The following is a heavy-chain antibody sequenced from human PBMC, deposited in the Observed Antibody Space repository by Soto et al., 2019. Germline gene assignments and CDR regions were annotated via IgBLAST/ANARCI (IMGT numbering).Heavy chain of an antibody. CDR1: GYSISSGYY. Sequence: PSGTLSHTCAVSGYSISSGYYWCWIRQPPGKGLEWIGSIHHSGSTYYNPSLKSRVTISVDTSKNQFYLKLSSVTAAVTAVYYRARDTAVAGSVGLDYWGQGTLVTVS. CDR3: ARDTAVAGSVGLDY. V-gene: IGHV4-38-2*02. CDR2: IHHSGST. J-gene: IGHJ4*02. D-gene: IGHD6-19*01.